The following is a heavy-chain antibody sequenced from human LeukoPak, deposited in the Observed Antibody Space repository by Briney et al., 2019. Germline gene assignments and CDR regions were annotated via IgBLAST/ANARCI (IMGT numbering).Heavy chain of an antibody. J-gene: IGHJ4*02. Sequence: ASVKVSCKASGYTFTGYYMHWVRQAPGQGLEWMGWINPNSVGTNYAQKFQGRVTMTRDTSISTAYMELSRLRSDDTAVYYCARAGDILTGYYSPFDYWGQGTLVTVSS. V-gene: IGHV1-2*02. CDR3: ARAGDILTGYYSPFDY. D-gene: IGHD3-9*01. CDR1: GYTFTGYY. CDR2: INPNSVGT.